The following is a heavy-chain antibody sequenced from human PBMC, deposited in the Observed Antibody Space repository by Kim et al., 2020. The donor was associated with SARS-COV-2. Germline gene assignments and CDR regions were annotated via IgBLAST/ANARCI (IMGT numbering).Heavy chain of an antibody. J-gene: IGHJ6*02. Sequence: SETLSLTCAVYGGSFSGYYWSWIRQPPGKGLEWIGEINHSGSTNYNPSLKSRVTISVDTSKNQFSLKLSSVTAADTAVYYCARGRALYCSGGSCYPSPHYYYYGMDVWGQGTTVTVSS. CDR1: GGSFSGYY. V-gene: IGHV4-34*01. CDR2: INHSGST. D-gene: IGHD2-15*01. CDR3: ARGRALYCSGGSCYPSPHYYYYGMDV.